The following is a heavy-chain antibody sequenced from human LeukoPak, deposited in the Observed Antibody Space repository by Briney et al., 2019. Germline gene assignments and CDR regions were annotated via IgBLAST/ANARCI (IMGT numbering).Heavy chain of an antibody. Sequence: GGSLRLSCAASGFTFSSYAMHWDRQAPGKGLEYVSAISSNGGSTYYANSVKGRFTISRDNSKNTLYLKMGSLRAEDMAVYYCARGPRGYSYGFYYYYMDVWGKGTTVTISS. V-gene: IGHV3-64*01. D-gene: IGHD5-18*01. CDR2: ISSNGGST. CDR3: ARGPRGYSYGFYYYYMDV. CDR1: GFTFSSYA. J-gene: IGHJ6*03.